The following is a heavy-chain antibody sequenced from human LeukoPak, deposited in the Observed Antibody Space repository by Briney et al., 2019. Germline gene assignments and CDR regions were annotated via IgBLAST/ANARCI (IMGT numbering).Heavy chain of an antibody. CDR2: ISNNDNTI. D-gene: IGHD3-10*01. CDR3: ARRGYYGSGSYYNY. J-gene: IGHJ4*02. Sequence: GGSLRLSCAASGFTFSSYEMNWVRQAPGKGLEWVSYISNNDNTIYYADSVKGRFTISRDNAKNSLYLQMNSLRAEDTAVYYCARRGYYGSGSYYNYWGQGTLVTVSS. V-gene: IGHV3-48*03. CDR1: GFTFSSYE.